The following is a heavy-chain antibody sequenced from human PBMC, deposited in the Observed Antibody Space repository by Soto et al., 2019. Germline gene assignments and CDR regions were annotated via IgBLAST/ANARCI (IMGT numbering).Heavy chain of an antibody. CDR3: ATSKVLWELLDIS. CDR2: INHSGST. D-gene: IGHD1-26*01. Sequence: SETLSLTCAVYGGSFSGYYWSWIRQPPGKGLEWIGEINHSGSTNYNPSLKSRVTISVDTSKNQFSLKLSSVTAADTAVYYCATSKVLWELLDISWGQGTLVTVSS. J-gene: IGHJ5*02. CDR1: GGSFSGYY. V-gene: IGHV4-34*01.